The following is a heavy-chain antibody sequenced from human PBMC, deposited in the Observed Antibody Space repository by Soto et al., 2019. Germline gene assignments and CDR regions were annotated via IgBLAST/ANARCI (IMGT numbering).Heavy chain of an antibody. CDR1: GYTFTSYA. J-gene: IGHJ6*02. D-gene: IGHD1-26*01. CDR3: ASEYRGSYDHDYSYGMDV. Sequence: GASVKVSCKASGYTFTSYAMHWVRQAPGQRLEWMGWINAGNGNTKYSQKFQGRVTISRDTSASTAYMELSSLRSEDTAVYYCASEYRGSYDHDYSYGMDVWGQGTTVTVS. V-gene: IGHV1-3*01. CDR2: INAGNGNT.